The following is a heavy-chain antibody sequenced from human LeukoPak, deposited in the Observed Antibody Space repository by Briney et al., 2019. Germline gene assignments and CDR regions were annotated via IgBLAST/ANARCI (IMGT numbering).Heavy chain of an antibody. V-gene: IGHV3-21*01. Sequence: GGSLRLSCAASGFTFSNYIINWVRQAPGKGLEWVSSISGSSSYINYADSVKGRFTISRDNAKNSLYLQMNSLRAEDTAVYYCARGGAMVRGVSPLDYWGQGTLATVSS. CDR3: ARGGAMVRGVSPLDY. CDR1: GFTFSNYI. J-gene: IGHJ4*02. CDR2: ISGSSSYI. D-gene: IGHD3-10*01.